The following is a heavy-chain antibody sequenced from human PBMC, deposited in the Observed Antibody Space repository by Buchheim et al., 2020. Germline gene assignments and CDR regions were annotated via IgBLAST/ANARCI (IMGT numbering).Heavy chain of an antibody. CDR3: ARGTGQIVYFYGMDV. V-gene: IGHV4-34*01. CDR2: FNYDGRT. Sequence: QVLLPQGGARLLKPSETLSLTCDVSDGSFSSFYWTWIRQPPGKGLEWIGEFNYDGRTNYSPSLKSRVIISVDRSRNQFSLNLRSVTAADTGVYYCARGTGQIVYFYGMDVWGQGTT. CDR1: DGSFSSFY. D-gene: IGHD2-21*01. J-gene: IGHJ6*02.